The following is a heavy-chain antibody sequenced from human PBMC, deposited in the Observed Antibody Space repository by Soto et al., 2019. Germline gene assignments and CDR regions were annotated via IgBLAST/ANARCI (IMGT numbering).Heavy chain of an antibody. J-gene: IGHJ6*02. CDR2: ISGSGGST. CDR1: GFTFSSYA. V-gene: IGHV3-23*01. CDR3: AKDAGLNYYYYYGMDV. Sequence: EVQLLESGGGLVQPGGSLRLSCAASGFTFSSYAMSWVRQAPGKGLEWVSAISGSGGSTYYADSVKGRFTISRDNSKNTLYLQMNSLRAEDTAVYYCAKDAGLNYYYYYGMDVWGQGTTVTVSS.